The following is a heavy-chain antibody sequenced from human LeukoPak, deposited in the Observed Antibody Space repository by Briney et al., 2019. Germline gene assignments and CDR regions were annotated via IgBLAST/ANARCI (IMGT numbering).Heavy chain of an antibody. CDR3: ARDPYSSSLGGYYYYCMDV. D-gene: IGHD6-6*01. J-gene: IGHJ6*03. CDR2: IYPSGST. V-gene: IGHV4-4*07. CDR1: GGSISSYC. Sequence: SETLSLTCTVSGGSISSYCWSWIRQPAGKGLEWIGRIYPSGSTNYHPSLKSRVTMSVDTSKNQFSLRLSSVTAADTAVYYCARDPYSSSLGGYYYYCMDVWGKGTTVTVSS.